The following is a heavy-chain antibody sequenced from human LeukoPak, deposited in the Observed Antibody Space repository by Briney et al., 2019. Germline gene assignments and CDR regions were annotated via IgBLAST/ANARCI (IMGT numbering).Heavy chain of an antibody. Sequence: SETLSLTCTVSGGSISSSSYYWGWIRQPPGKGLEWIGSIYYSGSTYYNPSLKSRVTISVDTSKNQFSLKLSSVTAADTAVYYCAREDIGWLTYAFDIWGQGTMVTVSS. CDR2: IYYSGST. CDR3: AREDIGWLTYAFDI. D-gene: IGHD6-19*01. J-gene: IGHJ3*02. CDR1: GGSISSSSYY. V-gene: IGHV4-39*07.